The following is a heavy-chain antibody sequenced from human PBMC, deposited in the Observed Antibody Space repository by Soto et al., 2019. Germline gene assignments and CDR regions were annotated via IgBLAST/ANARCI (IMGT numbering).Heavy chain of an antibody. Sequence: QVQLVQSGAEVKKPGSSVKVSCKASVGTFSSYTISWVRQAPGQGLEWMGRIIPILGIANYAQKFQGRVTITADKSTSTAYMELSSLRSEDTAVYYCARFGGSYGMDVWGQGTTVTVSS. V-gene: IGHV1-69*02. CDR2: IIPILGIA. CDR1: VGTFSSYT. D-gene: IGHD3-16*01. CDR3: ARFGGSYGMDV. J-gene: IGHJ6*02.